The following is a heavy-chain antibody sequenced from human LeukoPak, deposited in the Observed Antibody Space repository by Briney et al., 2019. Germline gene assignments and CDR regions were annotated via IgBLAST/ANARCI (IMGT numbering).Heavy chain of an antibody. CDR1: GYSISSGYY. D-gene: IGHD3-22*01. V-gene: IGHV4-38-2*02. CDR2: IYHSGST. CDR3: ARVHYYDSIGYQRGDWFDL. Sequence: SETLSLTCTVSGYSISSGYYWGWIRQPPGKGLEWIGSIYHSGSTYYNPSLKSRVTISVDTCKNQFSLKLSSVTAADPAVYYFARVHYYDSIGYQRGDWFDLCGQGTLVTVSP. J-gene: IGHJ5*02.